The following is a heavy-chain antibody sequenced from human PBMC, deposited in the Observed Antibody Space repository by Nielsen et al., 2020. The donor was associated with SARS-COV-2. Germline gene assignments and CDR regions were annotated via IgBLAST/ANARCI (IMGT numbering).Heavy chain of an antibody. J-gene: IGHJ4*02. CDR3: AGSSGWSN. CDR1: GGSFSGYY. D-gene: IGHD6-19*01. V-gene: IGHV4-34*01. Sequence: SETLSLTCAVYGGSFSGYYWSWIRQPPGKGLEWIGEINHSGSTNYNPSLKSRVTISVDTSKNQFSLKLSSVTAADTAVYHCAGSSGWSNWGQGTLVTVSS. CDR2: INHSGST.